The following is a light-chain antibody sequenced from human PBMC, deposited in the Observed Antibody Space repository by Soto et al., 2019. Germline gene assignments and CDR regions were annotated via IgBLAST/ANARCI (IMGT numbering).Light chain of an antibody. Sequence: EIVMTQSPVTLSVSPGERATLSCRASQSVSSDLAWYQQKPGQAPRLLISGASTRATGIPARFSGSGSGTEFTLTISSLQSEDFAGFYCQQYHNWLMYTFGQGTKLEI. CDR1: QSVSSD. CDR3: QQYHNWLMYT. CDR2: GAS. J-gene: IGKJ2*01. V-gene: IGKV3-15*01.